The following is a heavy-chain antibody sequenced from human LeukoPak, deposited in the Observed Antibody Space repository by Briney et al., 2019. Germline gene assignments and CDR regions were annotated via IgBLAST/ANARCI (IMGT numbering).Heavy chain of an antibody. J-gene: IGHJ4*02. CDR1: GYTFTNYW. CDR3: ARHYYASGSYYNDY. V-gene: IGHV5-51*01. D-gene: IGHD3-10*01. Sequence: GESLKISCKGSGYTFTNYWIGWVRQLPGKGLEWMGIIWPSDSDTRYSPSFQGQVTISADKSISTAYLQWSSLKASDTAMYYCARHYYASGSYYNDYWGQGTLVTVSS. CDR2: IWPSDSDT.